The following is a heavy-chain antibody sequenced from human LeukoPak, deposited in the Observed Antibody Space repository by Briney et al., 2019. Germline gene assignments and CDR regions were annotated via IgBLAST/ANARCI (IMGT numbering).Heavy chain of an antibody. D-gene: IGHD2-15*01. CDR2: INWNGGST. Sequence: RGSLRPSSAVSVVTSYEVGTGAGRQAPRKGLEWVSGINWNGGSTGYADSVKGRFTISRDNAKNSLYLQINSLRTEDTALYYCARDSGRWYVSEHWGQGTLVTVSS. CDR3: ARDSGRWYVSEH. V-gene: IGHV3-20*03. CDR1: VVTSYEVG. J-gene: IGHJ1*01.